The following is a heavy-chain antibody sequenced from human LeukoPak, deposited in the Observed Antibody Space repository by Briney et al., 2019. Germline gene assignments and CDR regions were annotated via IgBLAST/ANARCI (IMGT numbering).Heavy chain of an antibody. J-gene: IGHJ4*02. CDR2: IYAGDSDA. CDR3: AKQPTSMVRGIIIIDYYFDY. V-gene: IGHV5-51*01. Sequence: GESLKISCQNSGYTFTYYWIGWVRQMPGKGLECMGIIYAGDSDARYGPSFQGQVTISVDKSINTAYLQWSSLKASDTAMYYCAKQPTSMVRGIIIIDYYFDYWGQGTLVTVSS. CDR1: GYTFTYYW. D-gene: IGHD3-10*01.